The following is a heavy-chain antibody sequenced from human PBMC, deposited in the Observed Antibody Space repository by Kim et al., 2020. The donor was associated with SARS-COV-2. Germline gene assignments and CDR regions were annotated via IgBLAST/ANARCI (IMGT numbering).Heavy chain of an antibody. CDR3: ARIMGTGTTRSQSYHYYMDV. CDR2: IDWDDDK. Sequence: SGPTLVKPTQTLTLTCTFSGLSLFTRGMCVTWIRQPPGKALEWLARIDWDDDKYYNTSLKTRLTISKDTSRNQAVLIMTNMDPVDTATYYCARIMGTGTTRSQSYHYYMDVWGKGTTVTGSS. J-gene: IGHJ6*03. D-gene: IGHD1-7*01. CDR1: GLSLFTRGMC. V-gene: IGHV2-70*11.